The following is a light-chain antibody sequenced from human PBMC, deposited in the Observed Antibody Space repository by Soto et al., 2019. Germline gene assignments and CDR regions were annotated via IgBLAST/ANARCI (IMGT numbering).Light chain of an antibody. V-gene: IGKV1-5*01. CDR1: QSISIW. J-gene: IGKJ1*01. CDR3: QQYKGMGT. Sequence: DIQMTQSPSTLSASVGDRVIITCRASQSISIWLAWYQQKPGKAPTVLIYDASTLERGVPSRFSGSGSGTEFTITISSMQPDEFATDYCQQYKGMGTFGQGTKVESK. CDR2: DAS.